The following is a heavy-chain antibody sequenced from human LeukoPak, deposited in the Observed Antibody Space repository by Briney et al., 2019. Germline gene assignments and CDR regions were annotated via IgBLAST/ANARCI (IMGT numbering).Heavy chain of an antibody. V-gene: IGHV1-46*01. D-gene: IGHD3-22*01. CDR1: GYTFTSYY. Sequence: GASVKVSCKASGYTFTSYYMHWVRQAPGQGLEWMGIINPSGGSTSYAQKFQGRVTMTEDTSTDTAYMELSSLRSEDTAVYYCATRDSSGWYFDYWGQGTLVTVSS. J-gene: IGHJ4*02. CDR3: ATRDSSGWYFDY. CDR2: INPSGGST.